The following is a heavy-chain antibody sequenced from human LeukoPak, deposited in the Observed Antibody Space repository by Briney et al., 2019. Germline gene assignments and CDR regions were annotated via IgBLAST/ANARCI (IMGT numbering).Heavy chain of an antibody. CDR1: GFIFSNYG. Sequence: GGSLRLSCVASGFIFSNYGMHWVRQAPGKGLEWVAAIWSTGTKKDYADSVKGRFTISRDNTKNTLYLQMTSLRAEDTAVYYCATKRDGSGAYFNNYFYYYYMDVWGKGTTVTVTS. V-gene: IGHV3-33*03. CDR3: ATKRDGSGAYFNNYFYYYYMDV. CDR2: IWSTGTKK. D-gene: IGHD3-10*01. J-gene: IGHJ6*03.